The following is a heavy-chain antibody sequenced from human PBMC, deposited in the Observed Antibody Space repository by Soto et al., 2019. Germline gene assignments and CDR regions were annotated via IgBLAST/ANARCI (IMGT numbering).Heavy chain of an antibody. Sequence: ASVKVSCKASGYTFTGYYMHWVRQAPGQGLEWMGWINPNSGGTNYAQKFQGWVTMTRDTSISTAYMELSRLRSDDTAVYYCASHFTASGTGPWEPFDYWGQGTLVTVSS. J-gene: IGHJ4*02. D-gene: IGHD6-13*01. CDR1: GYTFTGYY. CDR3: ASHFTASGTGPWEPFDY. CDR2: INPNSGGT. V-gene: IGHV1-2*04.